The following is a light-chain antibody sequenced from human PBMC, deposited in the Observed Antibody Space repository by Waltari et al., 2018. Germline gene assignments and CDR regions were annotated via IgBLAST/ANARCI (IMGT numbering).Light chain of an antibody. CDR2: GAS. V-gene: IGKV3-20*01. Sequence: EIVLTQYPGPLSLSPGERATLSCRASQSVSSSYLAWYQQKPGQAPSLLIYGASSRATGIPDRFSGSGSGTDFTLTISRLEPEDFAVYYCQQYGSSPLTFGPGTKVDIK. CDR3: QQYGSSPLT. CDR1: QSVSSSY. J-gene: IGKJ3*01.